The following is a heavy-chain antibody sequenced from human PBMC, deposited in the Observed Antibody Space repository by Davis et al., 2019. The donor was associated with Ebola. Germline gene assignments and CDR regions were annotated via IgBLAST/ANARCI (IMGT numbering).Heavy chain of an antibody. J-gene: IGHJ6*02. V-gene: IGHV1-18*01. CDR3: ARQDRRIRNYYYGMDV. CDR1: GYTFTSYG. Sequence: AASVKVSCKASGYTFTSYGISWVRQAPGQQLEWFGWISAYNGNTNYAQKLQGRVTMTTDTSTSTAYMELRSLRSDDTAVYYCARQDRRIRNYYYGMDVWGQGTTVTVSS. D-gene: IGHD2-15*01. CDR2: ISAYNGNT.